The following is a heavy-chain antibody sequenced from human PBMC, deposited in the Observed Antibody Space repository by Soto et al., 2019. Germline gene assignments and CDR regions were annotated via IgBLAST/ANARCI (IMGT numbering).Heavy chain of an antibody. CDR1: DSSISGYY. Sequence: SETLSHTFIDSDSSISGYYWSWIRQPPGKGLEWIGYIYYSGSTNYNPSLKSRVTITVDTSKNQFSLKLSSVSAADTAVYYCARRYGYSFYYWGQGTLVTVSS. J-gene: IGHJ4*02. CDR2: IYYSGST. V-gene: IGHV4-59*08. D-gene: IGHD1-1*01. CDR3: ARRYGYSFYY.